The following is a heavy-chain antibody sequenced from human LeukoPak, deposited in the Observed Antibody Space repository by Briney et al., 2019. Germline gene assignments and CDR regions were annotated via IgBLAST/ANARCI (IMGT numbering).Heavy chain of an antibody. CDR3: ARDYYDSSGYDY. J-gene: IGHJ4*02. V-gene: IGHV1-8*01. CDR1: GYTFTSYD. D-gene: IGHD3-22*01. Sequence: ASVTVSCKASGYTFTSYDINWVRQAPGQGLEWMGWMNPNSGNTGYAQKFQGRVTMTRNTSISTAYMELSSLRSEDTAVYYCARDYYDSSGYDYWGQGTLVTVSA. CDR2: MNPNSGNT.